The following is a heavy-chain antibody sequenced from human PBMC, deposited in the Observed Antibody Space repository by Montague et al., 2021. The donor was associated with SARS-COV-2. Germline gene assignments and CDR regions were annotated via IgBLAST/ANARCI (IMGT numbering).Heavy chain of an antibody. J-gene: IGHJ6*02. CDR3: ARQPARGITIFGLVTDYGMDV. CDR2: IYYSGST. CDR1: GGSISSSSYY. Sequence: SETLSLTCTVSGGSISSSSYYWGWIRQPPGKGLEWIGNIYYSGSTYYNPSLKSRVTISVDTSKNQFSLKLSSVTAADTAVYYCARQPARGITIFGLVTDYGMDVWGQGTTVTVSS. V-gene: IGHV4-39*01. D-gene: IGHD3-3*01.